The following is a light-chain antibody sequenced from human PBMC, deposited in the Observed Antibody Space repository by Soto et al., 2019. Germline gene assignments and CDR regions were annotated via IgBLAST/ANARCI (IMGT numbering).Light chain of an antibody. V-gene: IGKV3-15*01. J-gene: IGKJ3*01. CDR3: QHYSNWPPT. CDR2: YAS. CDR1: ESVHSN. Sequence: EVVMTQSPATLSVSPGERVTLSCRASESVHSNLAWYHQKPAQGPTLLIYYASTRATGVPDRFTGSGSGTEFTLTISSLQSEDFGVYHCQHYSNWPPTFGPGTKVEIK.